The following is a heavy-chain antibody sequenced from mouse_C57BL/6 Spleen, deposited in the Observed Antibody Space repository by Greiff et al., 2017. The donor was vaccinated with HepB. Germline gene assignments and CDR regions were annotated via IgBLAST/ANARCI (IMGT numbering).Heavy chain of an antibody. V-gene: IGHV3-6*01. J-gene: IGHJ2*01. CDR3: ARGIYYDYGGFDY. CDR2: ISYDGSN. Sequence: ESGPGLVKPSQSLSLTCSVTGYSIPSGYNWNWIRQFPGNKLEWMGYISYDGSNNYNPSLKNRISITRDTSKNQFFLKLNSVTTEDTATYYCARGIYYDYGGFDYWGQGTTLTVSS. D-gene: IGHD2-4*01. CDR1: GYSIPSGYN.